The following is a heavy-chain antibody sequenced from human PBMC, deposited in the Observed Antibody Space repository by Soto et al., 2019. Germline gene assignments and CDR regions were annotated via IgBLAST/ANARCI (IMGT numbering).Heavy chain of an antibody. Sequence: EVQLVESGGGLVKPGGSLRLSCAASGFTFSNAWMNWVRQAPGKGLEWVGRIKSKTDGGTTDYAAPVKGRFTISRDDSENTLHLQRNSLKTEYTAVYYCTTAPFGEDYYYCYGMDVWGQGTKVTVSS. J-gene: IGHJ6*02. CDR3: TTAPFGEDYYYCYGMDV. V-gene: IGHV3-15*07. CDR1: GFTFSNAW. CDR2: IKSKTDGGTT. D-gene: IGHD3-10*01.